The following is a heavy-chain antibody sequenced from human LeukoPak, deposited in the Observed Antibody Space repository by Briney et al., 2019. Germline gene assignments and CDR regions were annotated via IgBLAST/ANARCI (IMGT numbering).Heavy chain of an antibody. CDR2: ICGSGGSR. CDR1: GFTFSSYA. V-gene: IGHV3-23*01. CDR3: AKARPIVVVPAAKDY. Sequence: PGGSLRLSCAASGFTFSSYAMSWVRQAPGKGLEWVAAICGSGGSRYYADSVKCRFTISRDNSKNTLYLQMNSLRAEDTAVYYCAKARPIVVVPAAKDYWGQGTLVTVSS. D-gene: IGHD2-2*01. J-gene: IGHJ4*02.